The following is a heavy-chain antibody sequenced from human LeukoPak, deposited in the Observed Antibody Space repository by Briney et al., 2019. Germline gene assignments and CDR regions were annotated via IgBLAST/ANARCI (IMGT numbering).Heavy chain of an antibody. D-gene: IGHD3-22*01. Sequence: SVKVSCKASGGTFSSYAISWVRQAPGQGLEWMGGIIPIFGTANYAQKFQGRVTMTRDTSTSTVYMDLSSLRSEDTAVYYCARDLSHRYYHRTGYAFDYWGQGTLVTVSS. V-gene: IGHV1-69*05. J-gene: IGHJ4*02. CDR1: GGTFSSYA. CDR2: IIPIFGTA. CDR3: ARDLSHRYYHRTGYAFDY.